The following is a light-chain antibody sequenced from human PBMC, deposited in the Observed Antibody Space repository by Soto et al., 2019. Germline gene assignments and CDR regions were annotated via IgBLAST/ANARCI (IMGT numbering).Light chain of an antibody. V-gene: IGKV3-15*01. J-gene: IGKJ1*01. Sequence: EIVFTQSPATLSFSPGEGATLSCNTSQSVTSNLAWYQQRPGQAPRLLISGASTRAAGVPARFSGSGSGTEFTLTISSLQSEDFAVYFCQQYNNWPRTLGQGTKVDIK. CDR2: GAS. CDR1: QSVTSN. CDR3: QQYNNWPRT.